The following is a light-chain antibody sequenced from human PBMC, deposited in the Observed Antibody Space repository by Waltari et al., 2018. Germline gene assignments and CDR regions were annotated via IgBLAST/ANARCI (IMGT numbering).Light chain of an antibody. Sequence: DIQFTQSPSFLSASVGDRVTITCRASQGISSYLAWYQQKPGKAPKLLIYAASTLQSGVPSRFSGSGSGTEFTLTISSLQPEDFATYYCQQVNSYPLTFGGGTKVEIK. V-gene: IGKV1-9*01. CDR1: QGISSY. CDR3: QQVNSYPLT. CDR2: AAS. J-gene: IGKJ4*01.